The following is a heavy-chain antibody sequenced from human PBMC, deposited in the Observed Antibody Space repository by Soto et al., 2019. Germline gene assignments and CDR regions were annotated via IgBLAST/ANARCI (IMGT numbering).Heavy chain of an antibody. Sequence: EVQLVESGGGLVKPGGSLRLSCAASGFTLSGRSMHWVRQAPGKGLVWVSGIDNAGTESTSADSVKGRFTSSRDNAKNMLYLQMNSLRVEDTAVYYCTRGWFGPDVWGKGTTVTVSS. V-gene: IGHV3-74*01. CDR2: IDNAGTES. D-gene: IGHD3-10*01. CDR1: GFTLSGRS. J-gene: IGHJ6*04. CDR3: TRGWFGPDV.